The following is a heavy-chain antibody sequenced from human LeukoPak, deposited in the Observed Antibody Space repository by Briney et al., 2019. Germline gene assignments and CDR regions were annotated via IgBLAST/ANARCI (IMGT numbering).Heavy chain of an antibody. Sequence: ASVKVSCKASGYTFTSYDINWVRQATGQGLEWMGWMNPNSGNTGYAQKFQGRVTMTRNTSISTAYMELSSLRSEDTAVYYCARVGAPWGIAAAGKHTQPYWFDPWGQGTLVTVSS. J-gene: IGHJ5*02. D-gene: IGHD6-13*01. CDR2: MNPNSGNT. V-gene: IGHV1-8*01. CDR3: ARVGAPWGIAAAGKHTQPYWFDP. CDR1: GYTFTSYD.